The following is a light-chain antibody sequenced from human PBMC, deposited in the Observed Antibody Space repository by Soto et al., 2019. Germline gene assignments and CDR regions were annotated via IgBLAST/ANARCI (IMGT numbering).Light chain of an antibody. CDR1: QSVSSN. CDR3: QQYDNWPWT. V-gene: IGKV3-15*01. CDR2: GAS. J-gene: IGKJ1*01. Sequence: EIVLTQSPATLSLSPAERATLSCRASQSVSSNLAWYQQKPGQAPRLLIYGASTRATGIPARFSGSGSGTEFTLTISSLQSEDCAVYYCQQYDNWPWTFGQGTKVEI.